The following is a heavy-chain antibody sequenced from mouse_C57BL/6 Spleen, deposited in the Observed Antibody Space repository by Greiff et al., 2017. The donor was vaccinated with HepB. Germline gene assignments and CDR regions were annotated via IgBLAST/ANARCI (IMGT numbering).Heavy chain of an antibody. CDR3: ARFPFLITTVVATGDY. J-gene: IGHJ2*01. V-gene: IGHV1-54*01. Sequence: QVQLKQSGAELVRPGTSVKVSCKASGYAFTNYLIEWVKQRPGQGLEWIGVINPGSGGTNYNEKFKGKATLTADKSSSTAYMQLSSLTSEDSAVYFCARFPFLITTVVATGDYWGQGTTLTVSS. CDR2: INPGSGGT. CDR1: GYAFTNYL. D-gene: IGHD1-1*01.